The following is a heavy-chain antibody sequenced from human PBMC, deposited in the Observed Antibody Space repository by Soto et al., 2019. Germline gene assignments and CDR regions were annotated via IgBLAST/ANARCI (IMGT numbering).Heavy chain of an antibody. CDR1: GFTFSNYA. Sequence: EVQLLESGGGLVQPGGSLRLSCAASGFTFSNYAMNWVRQAPGKGLEWVSTISGSGGSPYYADSVKGRFTISRDNSKNTLYLQMNSLRAGDSAIYYFAKEGTSGLYCFDYWGQGSRVTVSS. CDR3: AKEGTSGLYCFDY. V-gene: IGHV3-23*01. CDR2: ISGSGGSP. D-gene: IGHD6-19*01. J-gene: IGHJ4*02.